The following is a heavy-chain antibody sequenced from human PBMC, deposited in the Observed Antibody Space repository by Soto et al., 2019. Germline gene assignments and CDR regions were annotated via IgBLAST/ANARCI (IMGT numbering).Heavy chain of an antibody. J-gene: IGHJ6*02. CDR3: AKDLLSRMGGAYGIEV. Sequence: QVQLVESGGGVVQPGRSLRLSCAASGFIFSNYGMHWVRQAPGKGLEWVAVISYDGSTKYYADSVKGRFTISRDNSKNPLYFQMNSLRAEDTGVYYCAKDLLSRMGGAYGIEVWGQGTTVTVS. V-gene: IGHV3-30*18. D-gene: IGHD1-26*01. CDR1: GFIFSNYG. CDR2: ISYDGSTK.